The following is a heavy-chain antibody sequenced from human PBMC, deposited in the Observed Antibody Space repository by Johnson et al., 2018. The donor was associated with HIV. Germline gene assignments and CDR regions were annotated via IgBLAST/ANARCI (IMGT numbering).Heavy chain of an antibody. Sequence: VQLLESGGGVVRPGGSPRLSCAASGFTFDDYGMSWVRQAPGKGLEWVSGINWNGGSTGYADSVKGRFTISRDNSKNTLYLQMNSLRAEDTAVYYCARDREDPSDSYGAFDIWGQGTMVTVSS. CDR1: GFTFDDYG. CDR3: ARDREDPSDSYGAFDI. J-gene: IGHJ3*02. CDR2: INWNGGST. D-gene: IGHD5-18*01. V-gene: IGHV3-20*04.